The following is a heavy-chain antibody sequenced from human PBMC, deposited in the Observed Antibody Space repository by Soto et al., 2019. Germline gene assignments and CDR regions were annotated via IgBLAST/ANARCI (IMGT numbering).Heavy chain of an antibody. V-gene: IGHV3-48*01. D-gene: IGHD6-13*01. CDR3: ATDPHSSSWNKGSDP. J-gene: IGHJ5*02. Sequence: HPGGSLRLSCAASGFTFSAYAMNWVRQAPGKGLEWVSYISGGGTTIYYADSVKGRFTISRDNAQNSLFLQMSRLRAEDTAVYYCATDPHSSSWNKGSDPWGQGTLVTVSS. CDR2: ISGGGTTI. CDR1: GFTFSAYA.